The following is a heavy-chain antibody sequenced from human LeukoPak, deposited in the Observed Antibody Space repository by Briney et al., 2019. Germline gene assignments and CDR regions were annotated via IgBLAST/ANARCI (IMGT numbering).Heavy chain of an antibody. V-gene: IGHV3-48*04. J-gene: IGHJ3*02. CDR1: GFPFSSYS. D-gene: IGHD6-19*01. CDR2: ISSSSSTI. Sequence: GGSLRLSCAASGFPFSSYSMNWVRQAPGKGLEWVSYISSSSSTIYYADSVKGRFTISRDNAKNSLYLQMNSLRAEDTAVYYCTRYSSGWYGAFDIWGQGTMVTVSS. CDR3: TRYSSGWYGAFDI.